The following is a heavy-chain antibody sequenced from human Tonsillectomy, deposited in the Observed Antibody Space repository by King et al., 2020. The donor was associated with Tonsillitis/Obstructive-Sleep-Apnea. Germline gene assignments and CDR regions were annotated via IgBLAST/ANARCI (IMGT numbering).Heavy chain of an antibody. CDR3: VRDSLGCYFDL. CDR2: ISSSGSTI. D-gene: IGHD2-8*01. V-gene: IGHV3-48*03. J-gene: IGHJ2*01. CDR1: GISFSSYE. Sequence: VQLVESGGGLVQPGGSLRLSCAAAGISFSSYEMNWVRQAPGKGLEWVSYISSSGSTIYYADSVKGRFTISRDNAKNSLYLQMNSLRAEDTAVYYCVRDSLGCYFDLWGRGTLVSVSS.